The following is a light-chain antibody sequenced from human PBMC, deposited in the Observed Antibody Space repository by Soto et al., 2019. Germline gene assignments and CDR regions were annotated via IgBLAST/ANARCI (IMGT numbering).Light chain of an antibody. Sequence: QSALTQPRSVSGSHGQSVTISCTGTSSDVGGYNYVSWYQQHPGKAPKLMIYDVSERPSGVPDRFSGSKSGNTDSLTISGLQAEDEADYYCCSYAGRVYVFGTGTKRTVL. V-gene: IGLV2-11*01. CDR3: CSYAGRVYV. CDR2: DVS. CDR1: SSDVGGYNY. J-gene: IGLJ1*01.